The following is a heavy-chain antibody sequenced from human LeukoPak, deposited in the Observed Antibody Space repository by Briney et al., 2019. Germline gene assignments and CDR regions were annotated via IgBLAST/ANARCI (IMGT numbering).Heavy chain of an antibody. CDR2: ISWNSGSI. CDR3: AKDMGNSRWEMATIFDC. J-gene: IGHJ4*02. Sequence: GGSLRLSCAASGFTFDDYAMHWVRQAPGKGLEWVSGISWNSGSIGYADSVKGRFTISRDNAKNSLYLQMNSLRAEDTALYYCAKDMGNSRWEMATIFDCRGQGTLVTVSS. CDR1: GFTFDDYA. D-gene: IGHD5-24*01. V-gene: IGHV3-9*01.